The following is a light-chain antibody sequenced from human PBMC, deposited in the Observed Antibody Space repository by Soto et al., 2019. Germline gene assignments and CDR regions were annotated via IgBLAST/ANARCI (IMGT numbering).Light chain of an antibody. Sequence: EIVLTQSPGSLSLSPGERVTISYGASQSVPANYLAWYQQKPGQAPRVLIYGASNRATGIPDRFSGSGSGTDLTLTVSRLEPEDFAVYFCLQYGTPWWTFGQGARVEIK. V-gene: IGKV3-20*01. CDR2: GAS. CDR3: LQYGTPWWT. CDR1: QSVPANY. J-gene: IGKJ1*01.